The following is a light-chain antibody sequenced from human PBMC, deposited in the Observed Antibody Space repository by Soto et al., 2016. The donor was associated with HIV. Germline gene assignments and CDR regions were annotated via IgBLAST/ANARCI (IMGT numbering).Light chain of an antibody. J-gene: IGLJ1*01. CDR1: SLRKYY. CDR3: NSRDNSDNHNYV. V-gene: IGLV3-19*01. CDR2: GKN. Sequence: SSELTQDPAASVALGQTVRITCQGDSLRKYYASWYQQKPGQAPVLVIYGKNNRPSGIPDRFSGSNSVNTASLTITGAQAEDEADYYCNSRDNSDNHNYVFGTGTKVTVL.